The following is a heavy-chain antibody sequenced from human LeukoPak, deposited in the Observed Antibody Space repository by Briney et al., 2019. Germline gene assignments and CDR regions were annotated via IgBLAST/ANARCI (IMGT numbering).Heavy chain of an antibody. CDR2: ISSSGGST. Sequence: PGGSLRLSCAASGFTFSSFAMSWVRRAPGKGLEWVSTISSSGGSTYYADSVKGRFTISRDNSKNTQFLQMNSLRAEDTAVYYCAKYPSQRGYFYGFYYFDYWGQGTLVTVSS. CDR3: AKYPSQRGYFYGFYYFDY. D-gene: IGHD5-18*01. V-gene: IGHV3-23*01. J-gene: IGHJ4*02. CDR1: GFTFSSFA.